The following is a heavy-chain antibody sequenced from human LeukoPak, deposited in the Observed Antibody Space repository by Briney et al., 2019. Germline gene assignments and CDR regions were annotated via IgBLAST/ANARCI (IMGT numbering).Heavy chain of an antibody. J-gene: IGHJ3*02. D-gene: IGHD2-2*01. CDR2: IYYSGST. V-gene: IGHV4-61*08. Sequence: PSETLSLTCTVSGGSISSGGYYWSWIRQPPGKGLEWIGYIYYSGSTNYNPSLKSRVTISVDTSKNQFSLKLSSVTAADTAVYYCARGYCSSTSCPAFDIWGQGTMVTVSS. CDR1: GGSISSGGYY. CDR3: ARGYCSSTSCPAFDI.